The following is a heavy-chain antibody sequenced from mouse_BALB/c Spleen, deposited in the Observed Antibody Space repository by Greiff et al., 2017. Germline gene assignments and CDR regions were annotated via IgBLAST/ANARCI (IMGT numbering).Heavy chain of an antibody. CDR2: ISSGGSYT. D-gene: IGHD1-1*01. V-gene: IGHV5-9-4*01. Sequence: EVKLMESGGGLVKPGGSLKLSCAASGFTFSSYAMSWVRQSPEKRLEWVAEISSGGSYTYYPDTVTGRFTISRDNAKNTLYLEMSSLRSEDTAMYYCARITTVTYFDVWGAGTTVTVSS. CDR3: ARITTVTYFDV. J-gene: IGHJ1*01. CDR1: GFTFSSYA.